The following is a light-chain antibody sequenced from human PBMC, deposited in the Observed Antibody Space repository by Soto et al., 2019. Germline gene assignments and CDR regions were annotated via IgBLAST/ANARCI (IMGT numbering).Light chain of an antibody. CDR2: DAS. V-gene: IGKV3-20*01. CDR1: QIISSSF. CDR3: QQYGSSPRT. Sequence: EIVLTQSPGTLSLSPGERATLSCRASQIISSSFLAWYQQKPGQAPRLLIYDASSRATGIPDRCSGSGSGPDCTLNISRLEPEDFAVYYCQQYGSSPRTVGQGTKVEIK. J-gene: IGKJ1*01.